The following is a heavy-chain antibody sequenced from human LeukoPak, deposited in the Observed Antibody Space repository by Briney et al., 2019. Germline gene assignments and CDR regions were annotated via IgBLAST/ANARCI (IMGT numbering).Heavy chain of an antibody. CDR3: AKALSIAARLGMSWFDP. J-gene: IGHJ5*02. CDR2: ISYDGSNK. V-gene: IGHV3-30*18. CDR1: GFTFSSYG. Sequence: GGSLRLSCAASGFTFSSYGMHWVRQAPGKGLEWVAVISYDGSNKYYADSVKGRFTISRDNSKNTLYLQMNSLRAEDTAVYYCAKALSIAARLGMSWFDPWGQGTLVTVSS. D-gene: IGHD6-6*01.